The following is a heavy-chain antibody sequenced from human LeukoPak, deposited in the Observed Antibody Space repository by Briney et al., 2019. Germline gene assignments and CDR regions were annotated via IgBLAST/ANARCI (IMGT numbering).Heavy chain of an antibody. D-gene: IGHD3-3*01. CDR3: AKNDNYDFWSGYPFFDY. Sequence: GSLRLSCAASGFTFSSYNMNWVRQAPGKGLEWVSFITSSSSNIYYADSVKGRFTISRDNSKNTLYLQMNSLRAEDTAVYYCAKNDNYDFWSGYPFFDYWGQGTLVTVSS. V-gene: IGHV3-21*04. J-gene: IGHJ4*02. CDR1: GFTFSSYN. CDR2: ITSSSSNI.